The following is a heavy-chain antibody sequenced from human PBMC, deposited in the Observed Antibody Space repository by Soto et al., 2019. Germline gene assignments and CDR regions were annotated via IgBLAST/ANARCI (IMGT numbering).Heavy chain of an antibody. D-gene: IGHD1-1*01. CDR3: ASGIDLGHYYGKDV. CDR1: GGTFSSYA. J-gene: IGHJ6*02. Sequence: GASVKVSCKASGGTFSSYAISWVRQAPGQGLEWMGGIIPIFGTANYAQKFQGRVTITADESTSTAYMELSSLRSEDTAVYYCASGIDLGHYYGKDVWGQGTTVTVSS. CDR2: IIPIFGTA. V-gene: IGHV1-69*13.